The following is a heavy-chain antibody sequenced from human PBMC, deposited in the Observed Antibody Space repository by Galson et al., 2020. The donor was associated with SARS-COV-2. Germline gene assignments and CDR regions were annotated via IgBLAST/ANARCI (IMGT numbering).Heavy chain of an antibody. V-gene: IGHV1-58*02. CDR3: AAPYCSSTSCSDAFDI. CDR1: GFTFTSSA. CDR2: IVVGSGNT. D-gene: IGHD2-2*01. Sequence: SVKVSCKASGFTFTSSAMQWVRQARGQRLEWIGWIVVGSGNTNYAQKFQERVTITRDMSTSTAYMELSSLRSEDTAVYYCAAPYCSSTSCSDAFDIWGQGAMVTVSS. J-gene: IGHJ3*02.